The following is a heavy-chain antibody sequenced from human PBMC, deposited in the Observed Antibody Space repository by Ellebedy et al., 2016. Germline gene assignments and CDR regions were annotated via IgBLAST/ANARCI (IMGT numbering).Heavy chain of an antibody. CDR2: IGNGNGHT. J-gene: IGHJ4*02. CDR1: GYDFSSYG. CDR3: TRDPQYRRGNLRQNHHPTPD. V-gene: IGHV1-18*01. Sequence: ASVKVSXKASGYDFSSYGISWVRQAPGQGLEWMGWIGNGNGHTYYAQNVQGRITMTTDTSTSTAYMELRSLRSDDTAVYYCTRDPQYRRGNLRQNHHPTPDWGPGTLVTVS. D-gene: IGHD3-16*01.